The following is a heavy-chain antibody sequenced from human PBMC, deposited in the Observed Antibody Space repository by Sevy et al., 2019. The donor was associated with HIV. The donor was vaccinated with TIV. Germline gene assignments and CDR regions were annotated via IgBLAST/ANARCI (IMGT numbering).Heavy chain of an antibody. CDR1: GFNFASYD. D-gene: IGHD6-19*01. V-gene: IGHV1-8*02. CDR2: MNTNTGNT. J-gene: IGHJ6*02. Sequence: ASVKVSCKASGFNFASYDIYWVRQATGQGLEWMGWMNTNTGNTGFAQKFQGRVTMTRNTSITTAYMELSNLRSEETAVYYCARVSGWNLRYGMDVWGQGTTVTVSS. CDR3: ARVSGWNLRYGMDV.